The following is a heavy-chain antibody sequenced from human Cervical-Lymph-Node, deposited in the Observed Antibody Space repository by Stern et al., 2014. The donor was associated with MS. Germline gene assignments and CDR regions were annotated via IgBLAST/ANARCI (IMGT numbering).Heavy chain of an antibody. CDR2: LRPSTNRT. CDR3: ATPLPYAM. D-gene: IGHD4-17*01. CDR1: GHTGTSYS. Sequence: VQLVESGAEVRKPGASVKISCKTSGHTGTSYSMHWIRQAPGQGLEWIAVLRPSTNRTTLAQKFQGRGTGTWGTYTIIRFLGRGSLRSDDTAVYYCATPLPYAMWGQGTLVTVSS. J-gene: IGHJ4*02. V-gene: IGHV1-46*01.